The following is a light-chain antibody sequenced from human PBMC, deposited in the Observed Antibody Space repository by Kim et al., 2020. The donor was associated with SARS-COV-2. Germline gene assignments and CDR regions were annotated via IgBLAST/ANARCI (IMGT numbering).Light chain of an antibody. Sequence: SVAPGQTPSITCSGDKLGDKYVSWYQQKPGRSPVLLIYQYNTRPSGILERFSGSNSESSATLTISGTQAMDEADYYCQAWDSGSYVFGTGTKVTVL. J-gene: IGLJ1*01. CDR1: KLGDKY. CDR3: QAWDSGSYV. V-gene: IGLV3-1*01. CDR2: QYN.